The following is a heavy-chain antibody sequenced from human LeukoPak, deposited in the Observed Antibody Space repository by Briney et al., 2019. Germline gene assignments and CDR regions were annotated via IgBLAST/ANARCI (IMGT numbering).Heavy chain of an antibody. V-gene: IGHV4-4*02. CDR3: ARVHSSWYINWFDP. Sequence: SETLSLTCAVSGGSISSSNWWSWVRQPPGKGLEWIGEIYHSGSTNYNPSLKSRVTISVDKSKNQFSLKLSSVTAADTAVYYCARVHSSWYINWFDPWGQGTLVTVSS. D-gene: IGHD6-13*01. CDR2: IYHSGST. CDR1: GGSISSSNW. J-gene: IGHJ5*02.